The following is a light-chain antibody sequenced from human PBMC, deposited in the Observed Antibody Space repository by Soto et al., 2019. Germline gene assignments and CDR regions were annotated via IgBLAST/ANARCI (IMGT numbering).Light chain of an antibody. CDR2: EVS. J-gene: IGLJ3*02. V-gene: IGLV2-8*01. CDR1: SSDVGGYNY. Sequence: QSVLTQPPSASGSPGQSVTISCTGTSSDVGGYNYVSWYQQHPGKAPKLTIYEVSKRPTGVPDRFSGSKSGNTASLTVSGLQAEDEADYYCSSYAGRSNLVFGGGTKVTVL. CDR3: SSYAGRSNLV.